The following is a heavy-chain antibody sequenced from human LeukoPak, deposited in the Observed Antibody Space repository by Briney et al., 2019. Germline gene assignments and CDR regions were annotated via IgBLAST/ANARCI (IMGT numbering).Heavy chain of an antibody. J-gene: IGHJ4*02. V-gene: IGHV4-39*07. CDR1: GGSIRSSYYY. D-gene: IGHD3-22*01. CDR2: IYDSGST. Sequence: PSETLSLTCTVSGGSIRSSYYYWGWIRQPPGKGLEWIGSIYDSGSTYYNPSLKSRVTISVDTSKNQFSLMLSSVTAADTAVYYCARGYDSSAYYPFNYWGQGTLVTVSS. CDR3: ARGYDSSAYYPFNY.